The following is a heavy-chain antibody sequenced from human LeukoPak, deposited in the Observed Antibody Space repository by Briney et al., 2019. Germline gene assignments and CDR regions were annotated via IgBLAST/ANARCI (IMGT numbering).Heavy chain of an antibody. CDR1: GFTFSSYG. D-gene: IGHD2-15*01. CDR3: ARVPRYCSGGSCYSQDYYYYYGMDV. Sequence: GGSLRLSCASSGFTFSSYGMHWVRQAPGKGLEWVAVISYDGSNKYYADSVKGRFTISKNTLYLQMNSLRAEDTAVYYCARVPRYCSGGSCYSQDYYYYYGMDVWGQGTTVTVSS. V-gene: IGHV3-30*03. J-gene: IGHJ6*02. CDR2: ISYDGSNK.